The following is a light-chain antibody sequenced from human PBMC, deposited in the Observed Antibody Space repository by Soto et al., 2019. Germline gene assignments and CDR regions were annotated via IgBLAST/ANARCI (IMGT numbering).Light chain of an antibody. V-gene: IGLV2-14*01. Sequence: QSALTQPASVCGSPGQSITISCTGTSSDVGGYNYVSWYQQHPGKAPKLMIYEVSNRPSGVSNRFSGSKSGNTASLTISGLQAEDEADYYCSSYTSSSIPYVFGTGTKLTVL. CDR3: SSYTSSSIPYV. CDR2: EVS. CDR1: SSDVGGYNY. J-gene: IGLJ1*01.